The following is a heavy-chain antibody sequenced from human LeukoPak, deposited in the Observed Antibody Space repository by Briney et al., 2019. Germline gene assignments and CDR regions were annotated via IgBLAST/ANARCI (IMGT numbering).Heavy chain of an antibody. J-gene: IGHJ4*02. Sequence: ASVKVSCKASGGTFSSYTISWVRQAPGQGLEWMGRINPNSGGTNYAQKFQGRVTMTRDTSISTAYMELSRLRSDDTAVYYCARDLRFGELLSTDYWGQGTLVTVSS. CDR3: ARDLRFGELLSTDY. CDR1: GGTFSSYT. D-gene: IGHD3-10*01. CDR2: INPNSGGT. V-gene: IGHV1-2*06.